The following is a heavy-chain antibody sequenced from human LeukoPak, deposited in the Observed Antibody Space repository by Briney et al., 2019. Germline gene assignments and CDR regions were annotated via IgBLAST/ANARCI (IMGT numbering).Heavy chain of an antibody. CDR1: GYPISSGYY. CDR3: ARSSNWFDP. Sequence: PSETLSLTCAGSGYPISSGYYCGWIRQPPGKGLEWIGSIYHSGSTYYNPSLKSRVTISVATSKNQFSLKLSSVTAADTAVYYCARSSNWFDPWGQGTLVTVSS. J-gene: IGHJ5*02. V-gene: IGHV4-38-2*01. CDR2: IYHSGST. D-gene: IGHD6-6*01.